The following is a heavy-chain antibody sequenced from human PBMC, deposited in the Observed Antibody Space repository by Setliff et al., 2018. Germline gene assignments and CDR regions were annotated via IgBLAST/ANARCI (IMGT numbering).Heavy chain of an antibody. D-gene: IGHD3-16*01. Sequence: PSETLSLTCTVSGASITNINYYWGLIRQPPGKGLEWIGSIFYSGRTFYNPSLKSRVTISVDTSKNQFSLTLSSVTAADTAVYYCARLPNYVWGSPVDYWGQGTLGTSPQ. V-gene: IGHV4-39*01. CDR2: IFYSGRT. J-gene: IGHJ4*02. CDR3: ARLPNYVWGSPVDY. CDR1: GASITNINYY.